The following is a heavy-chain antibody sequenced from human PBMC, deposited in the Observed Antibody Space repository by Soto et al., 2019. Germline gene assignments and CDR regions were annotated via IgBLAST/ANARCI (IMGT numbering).Heavy chain of an antibody. V-gene: IGHV3-23*01. CDR2: TNDSVGSA. Sequence: EVQLLESGGGLVQPGGSLRLSCAASGFTFSSFAMSWVRQAPGKGLEWVSATNDSVGSAYYADSVKGRFTISRDNSKNTMYLRMSSLRAEDTAVYYCAPHAFGMQLCLGYYYGLDVWGQGTTVTVSS. D-gene: IGHD5-18*01. J-gene: IGHJ6*02. CDR1: GFTFSSFA. CDR3: APHAFGMQLCLGYYYGLDV.